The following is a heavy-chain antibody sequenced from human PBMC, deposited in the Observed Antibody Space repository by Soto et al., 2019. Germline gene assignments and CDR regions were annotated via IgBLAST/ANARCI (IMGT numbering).Heavy chain of an antibody. Sequence: SVKFSCKASGFTFTSSAVQWVRQARGQRLEWIGWIVVGSGNTNYAQKFQERVTITRDMSTSTAYMELSSLRSEDTAVYYCAAGSVWFGEFNFDYWGQGTLVTVSS. D-gene: IGHD3-10*01. J-gene: IGHJ4*02. CDR3: AAGSVWFGEFNFDY. CDR1: GFTFTSSA. V-gene: IGHV1-58*01. CDR2: IVVGSGNT.